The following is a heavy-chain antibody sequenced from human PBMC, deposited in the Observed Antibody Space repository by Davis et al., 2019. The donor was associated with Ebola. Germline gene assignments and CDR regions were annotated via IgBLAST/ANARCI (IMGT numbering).Heavy chain of an antibody. CDR1: GGSFSGYY. D-gene: IGHD5-18*01. V-gene: IGHV4-34*01. CDR3: ARDQVGYSYGSSGYYYYGMDV. J-gene: IGHJ6*02. CDR2: INHSGST. Sequence: SETLSLTCTVSGGSFSGYYWSWIRQPPGKGLEWTGEINHSGSTNYNPSLKSRVTISVDTSKNQFSLKLSSVTAADTAVYYCARDQVGYSYGSSGYYYYGMDVWGQGTTVTVSS.